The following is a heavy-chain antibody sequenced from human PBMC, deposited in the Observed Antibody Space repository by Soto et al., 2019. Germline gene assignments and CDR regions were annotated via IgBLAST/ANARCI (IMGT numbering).Heavy chain of an antibody. V-gene: IGHV4-4*02. D-gene: IGHD2-15*01. CDR2: IYHSGTP. CDR1: GASISDNW. Sequence: QVQLQESGPGLVKPSGTLSLTCAVSGASISDNWWSWVRQPPGKGLEWIGEIYHSGTPTYNPSLKSRVIISVDKSASQISVTLHSVTAADTAIYYCARHVAVPRTRGFDYWGQGTPVTVSS. CDR3: ARHVAVPRTRGFDY. J-gene: IGHJ4*02.